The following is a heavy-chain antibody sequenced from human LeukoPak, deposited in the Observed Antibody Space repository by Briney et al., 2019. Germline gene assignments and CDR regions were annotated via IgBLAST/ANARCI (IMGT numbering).Heavy chain of an antibody. CDR2: ISSSGSTI. D-gene: IGHD3-16*02. Sequence: GGSLRLSCAASGFTFSSYSMNWVRQAPGKGLEWVSYISSSGSTIYYADSVKGRFTISRDNAKNSLYLQMNSLRAEDTAVYYCARGYDYVWGSYRYTRYFDYWGQGTLVTVSS. CDR1: GFTFSSYS. CDR3: ARGYDYVWGSYRYTRYFDY. J-gene: IGHJ4*02. V-gene: IGHV3-48*04.